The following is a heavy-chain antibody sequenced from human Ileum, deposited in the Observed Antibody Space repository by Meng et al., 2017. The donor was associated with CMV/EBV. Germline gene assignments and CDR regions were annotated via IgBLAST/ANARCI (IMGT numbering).Heavy chain of an antibody. CDR3: ARLYSSGLDV. D-gene: IGHD3-22*01. CDR2: INLKSGGT. V-gene: IGHV1-2*02. CDR1: GYSFTDYY. J-gene: IGHJ6*02. Sequence: ASVKVSCKASGYSFTDYYIHWVRQAPGQGLEWMGWINLKSGGTKFEQKFKGRVTMTRDSPISIAYMELSGLKSDDTAVYYCARLYSSGLDVWGQGTTVTVSS.